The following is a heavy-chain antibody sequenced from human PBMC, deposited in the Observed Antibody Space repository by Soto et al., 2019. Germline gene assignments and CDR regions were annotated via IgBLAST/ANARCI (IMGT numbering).Heavy chain of an antibody. D-gene: IGHD2-2*01. CDR1: GYTFTNYA. Sequence: ASVKVSCKASGYTFTNYAIHWVRQAPGRGLEWMGRNNASNGETNYAQKFQGRVTITADKSTSTAYMELSSLRSEDTAVYYCARGVEYCSSTSCYLYNLYYYGMDVWGQGTTVTV. J-gene: IGHJ6*02. CDR3: ARGVEYCSSTSCYLYNLYYYGMDV. CDR2: NNASNGET. V-gene: IGHV1-3*01.